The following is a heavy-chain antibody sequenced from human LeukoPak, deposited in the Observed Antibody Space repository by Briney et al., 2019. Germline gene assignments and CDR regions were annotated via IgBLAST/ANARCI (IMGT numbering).Heavy chain of an antibody. CDR2: IYYSGST. CDR3: ARVEGVGASHEDY. J-gene: IGHJ4*02. D-gene: IGHD1-26*01. CDR1: GGSISSSSYY. Sequence: SETLSLTCTVSGGSISSSSYYWGWIRQPPGKGLEWIGSIYYSGSTYYNPSLKSRVTISVDTSKNQFSLKLSSVTAADTAMYYCARVEGVGASHEDYWGQGTLVIVPS. V-gene: IGHV4-39*07.